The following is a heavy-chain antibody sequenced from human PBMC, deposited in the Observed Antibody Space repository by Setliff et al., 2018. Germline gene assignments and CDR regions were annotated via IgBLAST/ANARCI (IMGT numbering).Heavy chain of an antibody. CDR2: IYTSWST. D-gene: IGHD6-19*01. CDR3: ARAISGWFSAHYYYMDV. V-gene: IGHV4-61*09. J-gene: IGHJ6*03. Sequence: SETLSLTCTVSGDSINSGSYYWSFIRQPAGKGLEWIGQIYTSWSTNYNPSLKSRVTMSVDTSKNQFSLKLSSVTAADTAVYYCARAISGWFSAHYYYMDVWGKGTTVTVSS. CDR1: GDSINSGSYY.